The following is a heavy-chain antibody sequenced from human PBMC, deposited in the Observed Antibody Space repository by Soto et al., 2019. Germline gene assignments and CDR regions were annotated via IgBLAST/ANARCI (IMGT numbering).Heavy chain of an antibody. Sequence: GESLKISCKGSGYSFTSYWIGWVRQMRGKGLEWMGIIYPGDSDTRYSPSFQGQVTISADKSISTAYLQWSSLKASDTAMYYCARSIAARYYYYGMDVWGQGTTVTVSS. CDR3: ARSIAARYYYYGMDV. D-gene: IGHD6-6*01. CDR2: IYPGDSDT. CDR1: GYSFTSYW. V-gene: IGHV5-51*01. J-gene: IGHJ6*02.